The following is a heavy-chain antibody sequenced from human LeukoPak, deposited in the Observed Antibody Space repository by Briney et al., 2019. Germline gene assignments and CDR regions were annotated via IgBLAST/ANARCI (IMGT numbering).Heavy chain of an antibody. CDR1: GYTFTGCY. V-gene: IGHV1-2*02. J-gene: IGHJ4*02. CDR2: INPNSGGT. CDR3: ARDRDYDFWSGYYHPFDY. Sequence: ASVKVSCKASGYTFTGCYMHWVRQAPGQGLEWMGWINPNSGGTNYAQKFQGRVTMTRDTSISTAYMELSRLRSDDTAVYYCARDRDYDFWSGYYHPFDYWGQGTLVTVSS. D-gene: IGHD3-3*01.